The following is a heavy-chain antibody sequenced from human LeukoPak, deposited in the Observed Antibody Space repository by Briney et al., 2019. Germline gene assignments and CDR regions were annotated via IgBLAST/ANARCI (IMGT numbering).Heavy chain of an antibody. CDR2: ISWNSGTI. Sequence: GGSLRLSCAASGFTFSSYAMSWVRQAPGKGLEWVSGISWNSGTIDYADSVKGRFTISRDNAKNSLYLQMNSLRPEDTALYYCAKAGGSGWDHFDFWGQGTLVTVSS. CDR3: AKAGGSGWDHFDF. J-gene: IGHJ4*02. D-gene: IGHD6-19*01. CDR1: GFTFSSYA. V-gene: IGHV3-9*01.